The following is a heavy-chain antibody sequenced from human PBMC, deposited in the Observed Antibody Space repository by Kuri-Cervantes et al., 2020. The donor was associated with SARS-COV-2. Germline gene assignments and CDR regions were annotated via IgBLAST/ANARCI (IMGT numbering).Heavy chain of an antibody. CDR3: AKTPNYDFWSGYYYFDY. CDR1: GFTFSSYA. V-gene: IGHV3-64D*08. D-gene: IGHD3-3*01. J-gene: IGHJ4*02. Sequence: GGSLRLSCSASGFTFSSYAMHWVRQAPGKGLEYVSAISSNGGSTYYADSVKGRFTISRDNSKNTLYLQMSSLRAEDTAVYYCAKTPNYDFWSGYYYFDYWGQGTLVTVSS. CDR2: ISSNGGST.